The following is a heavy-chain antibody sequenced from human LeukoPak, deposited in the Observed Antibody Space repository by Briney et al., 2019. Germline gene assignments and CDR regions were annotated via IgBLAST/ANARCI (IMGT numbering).Heavy chain of an antibody. CDR1: GFTLSSYA. V-gene: IGHV3-23*01. CDR2: ISGSGGST. J-gene: IGHJ4*02. CDR3: IYTGGYLSVY. D-gene: IGHD2-8*02. Sequence: QAGGSLRLSCAGSGFTLSSYAMTWVRQAPGKGLEWISAISGSGGSTYYADSVKGRFTISRDDSKNTLYLQMNSLRAEDTAVYYCIYTGGYLSVYWGQGTLVTVSS.